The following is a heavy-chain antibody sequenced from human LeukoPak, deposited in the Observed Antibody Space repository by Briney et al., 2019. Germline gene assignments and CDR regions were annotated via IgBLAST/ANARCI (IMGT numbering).Heavy chain of an antibody. Sequence: GGSLRLSCAASGFTFSSYSMNWVRQAPGKGLEWVSAISGSGDSTNYADSVKGRFTISRDNSKNTLYLQMNSLRAEDTAVYYCAKGDYDFWSGYRAESGFDPWGQGTLVTVSS. CDR1: GFTFSSYS. D-gene: IGHD3-3*01. J-gene: IGHJ5*02. CDR2: ISGSGDST. CDR3: AKGDYDFWSGYRAESGFDP. V-gene: IGHV3-23*01.